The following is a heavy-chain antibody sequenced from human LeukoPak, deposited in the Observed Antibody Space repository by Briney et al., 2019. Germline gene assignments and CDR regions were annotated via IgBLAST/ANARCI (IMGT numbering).Heavy chain of an antibody. J-gene: IGHJ5*02. Sequence: GASVKVSCKTSGYTFTNYHMHWVRQAPGQGLEWMGWVDPNNGATNYARNFQGRVTMTRDSSVSTVYMELTRLTSDDTAVYYCTRALRHTSSAGWFDPWGQGSLVTVSS. V-gene: IGHV1-2*02. CDR3: TRALRHTSSAGWFDP. D-gene: IGHD3-10*01. CDR2: VDPNNGAT. CDR1: GYTFTNYH.